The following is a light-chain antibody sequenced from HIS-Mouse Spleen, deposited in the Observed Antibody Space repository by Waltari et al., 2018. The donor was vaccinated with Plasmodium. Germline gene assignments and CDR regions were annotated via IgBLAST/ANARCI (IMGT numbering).Light chain of an antibody. V-gene: IGKV1-39*01. CDR1: QSISSY. Sequence: DIQMTQSTSSLSASVGDRVTITCRASQSISSYLNWYQQKPGKAPKLLIYAASSLQSRVPSRFSGSGSGTDFTLTISSLQPEYFATYYCQQSYSTWTFGQGTKVEIK. J-gene: IGKJ1*01. CDR2: AAS. CDR3: QQSYSTWT.